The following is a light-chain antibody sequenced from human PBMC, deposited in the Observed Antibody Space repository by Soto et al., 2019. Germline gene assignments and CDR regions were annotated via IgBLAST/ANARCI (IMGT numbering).Light chain of an antibody. CDR1: QSVSRN. V-gene: IGKV3-15*01. CDR3: QQDNTLPPWT. CDR2: GAS. J-gene: IGKJ1*01. Sequence: EILMTQSPATLSVSPGERATLSCRASQSVSRNVAWYQQKPGQAPRLLIYGASTRASGIPARFSGRGSGTEFPLTLSILQSEEFAVYYCQQDNTLPPWTSGQGTKVDIK.